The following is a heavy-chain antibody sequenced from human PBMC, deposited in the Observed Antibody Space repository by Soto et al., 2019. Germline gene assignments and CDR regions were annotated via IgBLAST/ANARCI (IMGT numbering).Heavy chain of an antibody. D-gene: IGHD2-15*01. V-gene: IGHV4-39*01. J-gene: IGHJ6*02. CDR1: GGSISSKGYS. Sequence: PSETLCLTCIVAGGSISSKGYSWGWIRQPPGKGLEWIGTFYYSENTYYNPSLKSRVTISVDTSKNQFSLKLSSVTAADTAVYYCAKLAGYCSGNSCHGDYAMDVWGQGTTVTV. CDR2: FYYSENT. CDR3: AKLAGYCSGNSCHGDYAMDV.